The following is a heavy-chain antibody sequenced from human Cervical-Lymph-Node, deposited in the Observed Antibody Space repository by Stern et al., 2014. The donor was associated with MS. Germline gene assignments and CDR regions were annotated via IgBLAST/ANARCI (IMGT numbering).Heavy chain of an antibody. CDR2: IYHGVNP. CDR1: GGSISIGGYS. J-gene: IGHJ6*02. V-gene: IGHV4-30-2*01. CDR3: ARGRCSGWYFNNYGMDV. D-gene: IGHD6-19*01. Sequence: QVQLQESGSGLVKPSQTLSLTCAVSGGSISIGGYSWNWIRQLPGKGLEWIGYIYHGVNPYYNPSLKSRVTISVDKSNNQFSLRLNSVTAADTAVYFCARGRCSGWYFNNYGMDVWGQGTTVTVSS.